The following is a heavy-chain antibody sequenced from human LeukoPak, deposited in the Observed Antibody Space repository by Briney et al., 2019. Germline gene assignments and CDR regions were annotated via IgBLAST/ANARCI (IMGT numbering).Heavy chain of an antibody. D-gene: IGHD3-22*01. CDR1: GGTFSSYA. CDR2: INPNSGGT. J-gene: IGHJ4*02. CDR3: ARKGSGGYDSSGYYYGLDY. Sequence: GASVKVSCKASGGTFSSYAISWVRQAPGQGLEWMGWINPNSGGTNYAQKFQGRVTMTRDTSISTAYMELSRLRSDDTAVYYCARKGSGGYDSSGYYYGLDYWGQGTLVTVSS. V-gene: IGHV1-2*02.